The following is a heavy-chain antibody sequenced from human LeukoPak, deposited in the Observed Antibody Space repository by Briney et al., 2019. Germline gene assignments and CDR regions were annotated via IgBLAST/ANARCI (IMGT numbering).Heavy chain of an antibody. V-gene: IGHV3-53*01. Sequence: PGGSLRLSCAASGFTVSSNYMSWVRQAPGKGLEWVSVIYSGGSTYYADSVKGRFTISRDNSKNTLYLQMNSLRAEDTAVYYCARTLYWSENCMDVWGQGTTVTVSS. CDR1: GFTVSSNY. CDR3: ARTLYWSENCMDV. CDR2: IYSGGST. J-gene: IGHJ6*02. D-gene: IGHD3-3*01.